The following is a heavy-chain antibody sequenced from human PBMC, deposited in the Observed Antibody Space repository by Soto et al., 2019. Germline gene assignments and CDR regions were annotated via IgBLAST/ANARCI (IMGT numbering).Heavy chain of an antibody. CDR3: ARDLGSYGSRYIYDI. D-gene: IGHD5-18*01. V-gene: IGHV4-4*02. Sequence: SETLSLTCAVSGGSISSSNWWSWVRQPPGKGLEWIGEIYHSGSTNYNPSLKSRVTISVDKSKNQFSLKLSSVTAADTAVYYCARDLGSYGSRYIYDIWGQGTMVTVSS. CDR1: GGSISSSNW. CDR2: IYHSGST. J-gene: IGHJ3*02.